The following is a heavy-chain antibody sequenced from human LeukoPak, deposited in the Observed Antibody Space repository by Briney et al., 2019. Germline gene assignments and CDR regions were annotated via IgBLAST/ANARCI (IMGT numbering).Heavy chain of an antibody. J-gene: IGHJ6*03. D-gene: IGHD5-12*01. Sequence: ASVKVSCKTSGYTFTSYGISWVRQAPGQGLEWMGWISADNGKTNYAQKLQGRVTMTTDTSTITAYMELRSLRSDDTAVYYCARRGYPVYYYYMDVWGKGTTVTISS. CDR3: ARRGYPVYYYYMDV. CDR2: ISADNGKT. V-gene: IGHV1-18*01. CDR1: GYTFTSYG.